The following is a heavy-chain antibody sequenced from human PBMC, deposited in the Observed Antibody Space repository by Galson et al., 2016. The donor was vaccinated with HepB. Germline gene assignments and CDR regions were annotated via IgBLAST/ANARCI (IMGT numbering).Heavy chain of an antibody. CDR2: ISPYNDDT. V-gene: IGHV1-18*01. Sequence: SAKVSCKASGFPLTSYGIIWVRQAPRQGLEWMGWISPYNDDTNYPQKFQGRVTVTADTSTNTVYMELRSLGSDDTAVYYCARIRRDYYFGMDVWGLGTTVIVSS. CDR1: GFPLTSYG. CDR3: ARIRRDYYFGMDV. J-gene: IGHJ6*02.